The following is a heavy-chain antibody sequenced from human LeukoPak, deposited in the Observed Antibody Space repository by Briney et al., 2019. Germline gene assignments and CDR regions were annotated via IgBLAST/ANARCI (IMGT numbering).Heavy chain of an antibody. CDR2: INAGNGNT. CDR3: AKTSGMHYDFWSGYSDFDY. D-gene: IGHD3-3*01. J-gene: IGHJ4*02. V-gene: IGHV1-3*01. Sequence: ASVKVSCKASGYTFTSYAMHWVRQAPGQRLEWMGWINAGNGNTKYSQKFQGRVTITRDTSASTAYMELSSLRSEDTAVYYCAKTSGMHYDFWSGYSDFDYWGQGTLVTVSS. CDR1: GYTFTSYA.